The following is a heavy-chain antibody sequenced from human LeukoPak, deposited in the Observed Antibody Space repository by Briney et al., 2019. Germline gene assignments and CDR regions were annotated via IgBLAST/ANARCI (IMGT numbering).Heavy chain of an antibody. V-gene: IGHV4-59*06. Sequence: SETLSLTCTVSGGSISSYYWSWIRQPPGKGLEWIGYIYYSGSTYYNPSLKSRVTISVDTSKNQFSLKLSSVTAVDTAVYYCARALYRNWFDPWGQGTLVTVSS. CDR3: ARALYRNWFDP. CDR1: GGSISSYY. CDR2: IYYSGST. D-gene: IGHD2-2*01. J-gene: IGHJ5*02.